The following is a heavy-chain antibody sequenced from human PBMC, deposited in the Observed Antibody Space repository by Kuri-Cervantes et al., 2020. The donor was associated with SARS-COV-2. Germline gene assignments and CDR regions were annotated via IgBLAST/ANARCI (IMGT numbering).Heavy chain of an antibody. D-gene: IGHD3-22*01. J-gene: IGHJ4*02. Sequence: SQTLSLTCAVYGGSFSGYYWSWIRQPPGEGLEWIGEINHSGSTYYNPSLKSRVTISVDTSKNQFSLKLSSVTAADTAVYSCAREGLESFDYWGQGTLVTVSS. CDR2: INHSGST. CDR3: AREGLESFDY. V-gene: IGHV4-34*09. CDR1: GGSFSGYY.